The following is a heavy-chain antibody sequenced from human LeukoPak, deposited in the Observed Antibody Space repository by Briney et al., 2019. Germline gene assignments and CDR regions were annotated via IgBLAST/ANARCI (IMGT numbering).Heavy chain of an antibody. D-gene: IGHD3-22*01. J-gene: IGHJ4*02. CDR1: GFTFTSYG. CDR2: IGGSGGYT. V-gene: IGHV3-23*01. CDR3: ARPLESDNSGYRPCDY. Sequence: GGTLRLSCAASGFTFTSYGMSWVRQAPGKGLEWVSAIGGSGGYTYYADSVKGRFTISRDNSRNTLFLQMNSLRAEDTAVYYCARPLESDNSGYRPCDYWGQGTLVTVSS.